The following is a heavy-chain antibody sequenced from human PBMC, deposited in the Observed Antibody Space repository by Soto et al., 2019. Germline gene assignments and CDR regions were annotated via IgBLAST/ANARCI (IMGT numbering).Heavy chain of an antibody. D-gene: IGHD5-18*01. V-gene: IGHV3-23*01. CDR1: GVTFVSYA. CDR2: ISGSGGST. J-gene: IGHJ6*02. Sequence: GGSLRLACAACGVTFVSYAMSWVRQAPGKGLEWVSAISGSGGSTYYADSVKGRFTISRDNSKNTLYLQMNSLRAEDTAVYYCAKDQNIQLWPRYSSSGMDVWGQGTTLTVSS. CDR3: AKDQNIQLWPRYSSSGMDV.